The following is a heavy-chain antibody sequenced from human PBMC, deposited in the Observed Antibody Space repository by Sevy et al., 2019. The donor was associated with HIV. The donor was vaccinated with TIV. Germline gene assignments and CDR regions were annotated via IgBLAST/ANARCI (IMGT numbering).Heavy chain of an antibody. V-gene: IGHV4-34*01. CDR2: INHSGST. Sequence: SETLSLTCAVYGGSFSGYYWSWIRQPPGKGLEWIGEINHSGSTNYNPSLKSRVTISVDTSKNQFSLKLRSVTAADTAVYYCARGARITMVRGVISFDYWGQGTLVTVSS. J-gene: IGHJ4*02. CDR3: ARGARITMVRGVISFDY. D-gene: IGHD3-10*01. CDR1: GGSFSGYY.